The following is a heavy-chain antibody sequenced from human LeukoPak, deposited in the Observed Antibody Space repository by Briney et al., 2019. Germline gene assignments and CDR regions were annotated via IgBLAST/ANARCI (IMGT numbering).Heavy chain of an antibody. J-gene: IGHJ4*02. D-gene: IGHD6-19*01. V-gene: IGHV1-69*05. CDR1: GGTFSSYA. Sequence: PGASVKVSCKASGGTFSSYAISWVRQASGQGLEWMGGIIPIFGTANYAQKFQGRVTITTDESTSTAYMELSSLRSEDAAVYYCARGSAGDSGWFDYWGQGTLVTVSS. CDR3: ARGSAGDSGWFDY. CDR2: IIPIFGTA.